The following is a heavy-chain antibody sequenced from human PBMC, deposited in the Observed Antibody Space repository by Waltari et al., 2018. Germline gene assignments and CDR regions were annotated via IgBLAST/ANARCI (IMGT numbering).Heavy chain of an antibody. CDR1: GYSFTSYW. D-gene: IGHD3-22*01. CDR3: ARKNNYDSSGPSWGFDY. J-gene: IGHJ4*02. V-gene: IGHV5-51*01. CDR2: IYPGDSDT. Sequence: EVQLVQSGAEVKKPGESLKISCKGSGYSFTSYWIGWVRQMPGKGLEWMGIIYPGDSDTRYSPSFQGQVTISADKSISTAYLQWSSLKASDTAMYYCARKNNYDSSGPSWGFDYWGQGTLVTVSS.